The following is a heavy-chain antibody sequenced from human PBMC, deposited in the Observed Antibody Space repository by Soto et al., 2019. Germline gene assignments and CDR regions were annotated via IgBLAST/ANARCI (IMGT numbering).Heavy chain of an antibody. CDR1: GGSISSSSYY. V-gene: IGHV4-39*01. D-gene: IGHD3-16*02. CDR2: IYYSGST. J-gene: IGHJ4*02. CDR3: AIPEVLGELSPNYY. Sequence: SETLSLTCTVSGGSISSSSYYWGWIRQPPGKGLEWIGSIYYSGSTYYNPSLKSRVTISVDTSKNQFSLKLSSVTAADTAVYYCAIPEVLGELSPNYYWGQGTLVTVSS.